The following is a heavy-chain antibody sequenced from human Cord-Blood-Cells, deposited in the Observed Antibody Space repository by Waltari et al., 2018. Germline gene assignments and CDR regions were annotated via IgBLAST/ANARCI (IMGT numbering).Heavy chain of an antibody. Sequence: QVQLVQSGAEVKKPGSSVKVSCKASGGTFSSYAISWVRQAPGQGLEWMGGISPIFGTANDAQKFQGRVTITADESTSTAYMELSSLRSEDTAVYYCAKQAAAPGITGTFDYWGQGTLVTVSS. CDR3: AKQAAAPGITGTFDY. CDR1: GGTFSSYA. V-gene: IGHV1-69*01. J-gene: IGHJ4*02. CDR2: ISPIFGTA. D-gene: IGHD1-7*01.